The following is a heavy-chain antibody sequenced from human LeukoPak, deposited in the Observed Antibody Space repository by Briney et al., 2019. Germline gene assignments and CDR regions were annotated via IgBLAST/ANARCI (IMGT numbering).Heavy chain of an antibody. D-gene: IGHD2-15*01. CDR1: GFTFSSYG. V-gene: IGHV3-21*01. CDR2: ISSSSIYI. Sequence: PGGSLRLSCAASGFTFSSYGMHWVRRAPGKGLEWVSSISSSSIYIYYADSVKGRFTISRDNAKNSLYLQMNSLRAEDTAVYYCARDRYCSGGSCYPNWFDPWGQGTLVTVSS. J-gene: IGHJ5*02. CDR3: ARDRYCSGGSCYPNWFDP.